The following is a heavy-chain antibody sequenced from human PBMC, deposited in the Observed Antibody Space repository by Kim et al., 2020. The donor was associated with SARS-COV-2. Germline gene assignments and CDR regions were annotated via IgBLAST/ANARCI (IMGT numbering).Heavy chain of an antibody. V-gene: IGHV3-49*04. CDR2: ISTSTYGATT. CDR3: SRAVRISGDAFDI. Sequence: GGSLRLSCTASGFASGDYPMNWVRQAPGKGLEWVAYISTSTYGATTEYAAFVQGRFIVSRADSEGISYLQMGSLNTDDIAMYYCSRAVRISGDAFDIWGQGTMVTVSS. D-gene: IGHD3-10*01. J-gene: IGHJ3*02. CDR1: GFASGDYP.